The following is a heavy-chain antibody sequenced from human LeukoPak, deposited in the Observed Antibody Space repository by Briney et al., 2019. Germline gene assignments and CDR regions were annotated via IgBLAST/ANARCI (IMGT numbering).Heavy chain of an antibody. CDR3: ARGLGGFVDY. CDR2: INPSGGST. Sequence: ASVKVSCKASGYTFTNYYMHWVRQAPAQGLEWMGLINPSGGSTSYAQRFQGRVTMTRDTSTSTVYMEVSSLRSEVTAVYYCARGLGGFVDYWGQGNLVTVSS. D-gene: IGHD3-16*01. V-gene: IGHV1-46*01. J-gene: IGHJ4*02. CDR1: GYTFTNYY.